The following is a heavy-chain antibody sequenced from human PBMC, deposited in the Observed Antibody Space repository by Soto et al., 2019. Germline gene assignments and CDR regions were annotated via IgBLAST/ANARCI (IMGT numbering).Heavy chain of an antibody. CDR1: GYSFTSYW. D-gene: IGHD5-12*01. J-gene: IGHJ6*02. Sequence: PGESLKISCKGSGYSFTSYWISWVRQMPGKGLEWMGRIDPSDSYTNYSPSFQGHVTISADKSISTAYLQWSSLKASDTAMYYCASHLAIVATIRDHYYGMDVWGQGTTVTVSS. CDR2: IDPSDSYT. V-gene: IGHV5-10-1*01. CDR3: ASHLAIVATIRDHYYGMDV.